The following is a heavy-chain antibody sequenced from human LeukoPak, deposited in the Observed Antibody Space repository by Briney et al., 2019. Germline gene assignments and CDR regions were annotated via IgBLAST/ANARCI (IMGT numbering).Heavy chain of an antibody. CDR3: AADPAHYYDSSGEAFDI. CDR2: IVVGSGNT. D-gene: IGHD3-22*01. CDR1: GFTFTSSA. Sequence: PGTSVKVSCKASGFTFTSSAMQWVRQARGQCLEWIGWIVVGSGNTNYAQKFQERVTITRDMSTSTAYMELSSLRSEDTAVYYCAADPAHYYDSSGEAFDIWGQGTMVTVSS. J-gene: IGHJ3*02. V-gene: IGHV1-58*02.